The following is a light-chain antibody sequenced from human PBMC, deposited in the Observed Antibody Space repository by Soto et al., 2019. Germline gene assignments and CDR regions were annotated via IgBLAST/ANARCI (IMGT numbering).Light chain of an antibody. Sequence: EIVLTQSPGTLSLSPGERATLSCRASQSVSSSYLAWYQQKPGQAPRLLIYGASSRATGIPDRFSGSGSGTEFTLTISRLEPEDFAVYYCQQYGSSCLVTFGPGTKVDIK. CDR1: QSVSSSY. V-gene: IGKV3-20*01. J-gene: IGKJ3*01. CDR3: QQYGSSCLVT. CDR2: GAS.